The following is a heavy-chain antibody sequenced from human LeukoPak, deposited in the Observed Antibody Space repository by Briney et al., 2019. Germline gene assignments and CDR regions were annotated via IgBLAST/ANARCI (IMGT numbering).Heavy chain of an antibody. CDR3: ARERVITYSEYYFDY. CDR2: IWYGGSNK. J-gene: IGHJ4*02. Sequence: GGSLRLSCAASGFTFSSYGTHWVRQAPGKGLEWVAVIWYGGSNKYYADSVKGRFTISRDNAKNSLYLQMNSLRAEDTAVYYCARERVITYSEYYFDYWGQGTLVTVSS. CDR1: GFTFSSYG. D-gene: IGHD3-22*01. V-gene: IGHV3-33*08.